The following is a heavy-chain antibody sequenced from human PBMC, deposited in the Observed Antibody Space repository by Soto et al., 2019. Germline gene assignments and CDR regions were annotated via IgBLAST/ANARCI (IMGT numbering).Heavy chain of an antibody. Sequence: GGSPKIASAASGCTVKNAVINGVRKEPGKGLEWVGRVKSKTQGGTTDYAEPVKGRFAISRDDSNNMVYLQMNSLKIEDTAVYYCPTGSYSSITIVGFGFWGHGTLVTVSS. D-gene: IGHD2-2*01. V-gene: IGHV3-15*07. CDR1: GCTVKNAV. CDR2: VKSKTQGGTT. J-gene: IGHJ4*03. CDR3: PTGSYSSITIVGFGF.